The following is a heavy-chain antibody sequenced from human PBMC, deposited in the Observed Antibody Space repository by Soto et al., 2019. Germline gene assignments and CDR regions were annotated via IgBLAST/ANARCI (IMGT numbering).Heavy chain of an antibody. CDR2: FDPDDGET. Sequence: ASVKVSCKVSGYTLTELSMHWVRQAPGKGLEWMGGFDPDDGETIYAQKFQGRVTMTEDTSTDTAYMELSSLRSEDTAVYYCAIVSARYYDFWSGYVPHAFDIWGQGTMVTVSS. D-gene: IGHD3-3*01. V-gene: IGHV1-24*01. J-gene: IGHJ3*02. CDR1: GYTLTELS. CDR3: AIVSARYYDFWSGYVPHAFDI.